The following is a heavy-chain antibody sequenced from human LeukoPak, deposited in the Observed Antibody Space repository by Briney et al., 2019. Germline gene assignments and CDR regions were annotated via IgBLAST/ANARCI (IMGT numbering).Heavy chain of an antibody. CDR2: ISSSSSYI. CDR3: AKDRWELLLVLYYFDY. CDR1: GFTFSSYS. D-gene: IGHD1-26*01. V-gene: IGHV3-21*01. Sequence: GGSLRLSCAASGFTFSSYSMNWVRQAPGKGLEWVSSISSSSSYIYYADSVKGRFTISRDNAENSLYLQMNSLRAEDTAVYYCAKDRWELLLVLYYFDYWGQGTLVTVSS. J-gene: IGHJ4*02.